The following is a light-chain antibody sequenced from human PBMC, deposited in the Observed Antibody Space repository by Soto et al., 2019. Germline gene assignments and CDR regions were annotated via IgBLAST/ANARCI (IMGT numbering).Light chain of an antibody. CDR1: SSDIGSNYL. CDR3: CSYAGSIGV. V-gene: IGLV2-23*01. J-gene: IGLJ3*02. Sequence: QSALTQPASVSGSPGQSITISCTGTSSDIGSNYLVSWYQQYPGKAPKLMIYEGSKRPSGVSNRFSGTKSGNTASLTISGLQAEDEADYYCCSYAGSIGVFGGGTKVTVL. CDR2: EGS.